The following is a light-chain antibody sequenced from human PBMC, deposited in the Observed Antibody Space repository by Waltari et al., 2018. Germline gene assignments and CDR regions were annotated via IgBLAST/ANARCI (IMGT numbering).Light chain of an antibody. CDR3: QHYSSYSS. Sequence: DIQMTQSPPSLSASVGDRATITRRASQSISNWLAWYQHKPGKAPTLLIYKASILKSAVPSRFSGSGSRAQITLTISSLQPGDVATYFCQHYSSYSSFGQGTKLEIK. CDR1: QSISNW. J-gene: IGKJ2*01. CDR2: KAS. V-gene: IGKV1-5*03.